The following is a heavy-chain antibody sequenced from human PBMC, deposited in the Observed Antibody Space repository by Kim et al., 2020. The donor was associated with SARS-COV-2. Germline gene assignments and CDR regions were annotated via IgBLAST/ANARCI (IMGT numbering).Heavy chain of an antibody. CDR1: GGSISSSSYY. CDR3: ARHGYKWEPLGAFDY. J-gene: IGHJ4*02. Sequence: SETLSLTCTVSGGSISSSSYYWGWIRQPPGKGLEWIGSIYYSGSTYYNPSLKSRVTISVDTSKNQFSLKLSSVTAADTAVYYCARHGYKWEPLGAFDYWGQGTLVTVSS. V-gene: IGHV4-39*01. CDR2: IYYSGST. D-gene: IGHD1-26*01.